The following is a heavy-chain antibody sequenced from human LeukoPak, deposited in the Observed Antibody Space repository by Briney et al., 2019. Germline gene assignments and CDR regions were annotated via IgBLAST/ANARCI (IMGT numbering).Heavy chain of an antibody. J-gene: IGHJ3*02. Sequence: HGESLKISCKGSGYSFTSYWIGWAGQMPGKGLEWMGIIYPGDSDPRYSPSFQGQVTISADKSIITAYLPWSSLKASDTAMYYCATRTIGDAFDIWGQGTMVTVSS. D-gene: IGHD2-2*01. V-gene: IGHV5-51*01. CDR2: IYPGDSDP. CDR3: ATRTIGDAFDI. CDR1: GYSFTSYW.